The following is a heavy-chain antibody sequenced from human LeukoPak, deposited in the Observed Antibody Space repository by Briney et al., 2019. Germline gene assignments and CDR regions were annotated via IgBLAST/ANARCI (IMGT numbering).Heavy chain of an antibody. Sequence: SETLSLTCTVSGGSISSSSYYWGWIRQPPGKGLEWIGSIYYSGSTYYNPSLKSRVTISVDTSKNQFSLKLSSVTAADTAVYYCAPYNRNDFIMDVWGQGTTVTVSS. CDR3: APYNRNDFIMDV. CDR2: IYYSGST. V-gene: IGHV4-39*01. J-gene: IGHJ6*02. CDR1: GGSISSSSYY. D-gene: IGHD1-1*01.